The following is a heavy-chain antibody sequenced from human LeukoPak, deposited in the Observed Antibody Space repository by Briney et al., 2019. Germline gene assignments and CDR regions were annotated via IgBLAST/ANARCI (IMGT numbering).Heavy chain of an antibody. J-gene: IGHJ4*02. V-gene: IGHV4-39*01. CDR2: IYYSGST. Sequence: PSETLSLTCTVSGGSISSSSYYWGWIRQPPGKGLEWIGSIYYSGSTYYNPSLKSRVTISVDTSKNQFSLKLSSVTAADTAVYYCARQDSWDYWGQGTLVTVPS. CDR1: GGSISSSSYY. CDR3: ARQDSWDY. D-gene: IGHD6-13*01.